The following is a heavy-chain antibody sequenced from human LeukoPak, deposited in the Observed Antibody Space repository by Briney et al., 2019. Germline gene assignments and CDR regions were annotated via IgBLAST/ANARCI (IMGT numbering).Heavy chain of an antibody. CDR2: INPSGGST. CDR3: ARRAATQDYFDY. Sequence: ASVKVSCKASGYTFTSYYMHWVRQAPGQGLVWMGIINPSGGSTSYAQKFQGRVTMTRDTSTSTVYMELSSLRSEDTAVYYCARRAATQDYFDYWGQGTLVTVSS. J-gene: IGHJ4*02. D-gene: IGHD2-15*01. V-gene: IGHV1-46*01. CDR1: GYTFTSYY.